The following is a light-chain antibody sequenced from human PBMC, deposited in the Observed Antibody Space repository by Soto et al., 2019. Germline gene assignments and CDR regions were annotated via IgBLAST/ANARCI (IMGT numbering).Light chain of an antibody. CDR1: NSDVGTYNY. CDR2: DVT. J-gene: IGLJ2*01. V-gene: IGLV2-11*01. Sequence: QSALTQPRSVSGSPGQSVTISCTGTNSDVGTYNYVSWYQQHPGKAPKLIIYDVTKRPSGVPDRFSASKSGTTASLTISGLQAEDEAEYFCCSYAAGQTLVFGGGTKLTVL. CDR3: CSYAAGQTLV.